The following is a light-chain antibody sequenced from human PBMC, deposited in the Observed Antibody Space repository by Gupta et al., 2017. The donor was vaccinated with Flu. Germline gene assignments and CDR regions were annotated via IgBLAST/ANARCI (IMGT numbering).Light chain of an antibody. Sequence: SSLSASVGDRVTITCRASQTISTYLNWYQQKPGKAPKLLIYAASSWQSGVPSRFSGSGYGTDFTLTISSRQPEDFATYYCQQTDSCPPITFGQGTRLEIK. CDR3: QQTDSCPPIT. V-gene: IGKV1-39*01. CDR1: QTISTY. CDR2: AAS. J-gene: IGKJ5*01.